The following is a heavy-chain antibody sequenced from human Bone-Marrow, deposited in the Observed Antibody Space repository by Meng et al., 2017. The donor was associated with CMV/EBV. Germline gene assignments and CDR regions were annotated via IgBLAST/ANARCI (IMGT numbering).Heavy chain of an antibody. D-gene: IGHD5-12*01. Sequence: GGSLRLSCAASGFTFDDYGMSWVRQAPGKGLEWVSGINWNGGSTGYADSVKGRFTISRDNAKNSLYLQMNSLRAEDTAVYYCARDFKSDSPATVDLWGRGTLVTVSS. V-gene: IGHV3-20*04. CDR2: INWNGGST. CDR3: ARDFKSDSPATVDL. CDR1: GFTFDDYG. J-gene: IGHJ2*01.